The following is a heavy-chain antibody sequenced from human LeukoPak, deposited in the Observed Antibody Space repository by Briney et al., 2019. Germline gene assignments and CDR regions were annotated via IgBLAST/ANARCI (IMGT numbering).Heavy chain of an antibody. J-gene: IGHJ4*02. Sequence: PSETLSLTCAVYGGSFSGYYWSWIRQPPGKGLEWIGEINHSGSTNYNPSLKSRVTISVDTSKNQFSLKLSSVTAADTAVYYCARGDKSAMVRGVRRFDYWGQGTLVTVSS. CDR2: INHSGST. V-gene: IGHV4-34*01. CDR3: ARGDKSAMVRGVRRFDY. D-gene: IGHD3-10*01. CDR1: GGSFSGYY.